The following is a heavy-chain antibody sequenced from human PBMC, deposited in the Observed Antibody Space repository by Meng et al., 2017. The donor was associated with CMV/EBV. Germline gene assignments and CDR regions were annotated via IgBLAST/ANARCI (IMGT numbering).Heavy chain of an antibody. V-gene: IGHV3-30-3*01. J-gene: IGHJ6*02. CDR3: ARAMVNDFWSGSIVYYYYGMDV. CDR2: ISYDGSNK. CDR1: GFTFSSYA. Sequence: GGSLRLSCAASGFTFSSYAMSWVRQAPGKGLEWVAVISYDGSNKYYADSVKGRFTISRDNSKNTLYLQMNSLRAEDTAVYYCARAMVNDFWSGSIVYYYYGMDVWGQGTTVTVSS. D-gene: IGHD3-3*01.